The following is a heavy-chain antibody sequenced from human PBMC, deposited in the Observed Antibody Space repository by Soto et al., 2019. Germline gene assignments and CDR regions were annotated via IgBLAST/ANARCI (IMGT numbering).Heavy chain of an antibody. J-gene: IGHJ5*02. CDR3: GREVGIAAHPVWFDP. CDR2: NSSSGSTI. Sequence: QVQLVESGGGLVKPGGSLRLSCAASGFTFSDYYMSWIRQAPGTGLEWVSYNSSSGSTIYYAVSVKGRFTITRDNAKNSPYLQMDSLSGDDTAVDYCGREVGIAAHPVWFDPWGQGTLVTFSS. CDR1: GFTFSDYY. D-gene: IGHD6-6*01. V-gene: IGHV3-11*01.